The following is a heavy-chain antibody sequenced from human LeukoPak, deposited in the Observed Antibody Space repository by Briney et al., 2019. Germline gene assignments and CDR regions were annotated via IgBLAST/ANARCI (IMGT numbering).Heavy chain of an antibody. D-gene: IGHD3-10*01. Sequence: AASVKVSCKASGYTFTSYYMHWVRQAPGQGLEWMGIINPSGGSTSYAQKFQGRVTMTRDTSTSTVYMELSSLRSEDTAVYYCATITMVRGVRPPDDYWGQGTLVTVSS. CDR2: INPSGGST. CDR3: ATITMVRGVRPPDDY. CDR1: GYTFTSYY. J-gene: IGHJ4*02. V-gene: IGHV1-46*01.